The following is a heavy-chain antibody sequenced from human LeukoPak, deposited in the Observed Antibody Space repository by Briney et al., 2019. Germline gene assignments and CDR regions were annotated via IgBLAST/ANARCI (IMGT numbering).Heavy chain of an antibody. CDR3: AKDWGSGSYQPDAFDI. CDR2: ISGSGGST. D-gene: IGHD1-26*01. CDR1: GFTFNNYA. V-gene: IGHV3-23*01. Sequence: GGSLRLSCAASGFTFNNYAMSWVRPAPGKGLEWVSTISGSGGSTYYADSVKGRFTISRDNSKNTLYLQMNSLRAEDTAVYYCAKDWGSGSYQPDAFDIWGQGTMVTVSS. J-gene: IGHJ3*02.